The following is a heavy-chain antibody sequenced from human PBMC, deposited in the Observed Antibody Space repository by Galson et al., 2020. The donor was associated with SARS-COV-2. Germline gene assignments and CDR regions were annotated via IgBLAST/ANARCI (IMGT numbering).Heavy chain of an antibody. CDR3: ARDLGIAVAGTLYGMDV. V-gene: IGHV1-8*01. CDR2: MNPNSGNT. J-gene: IGHJ6*02. D-gene: IGHD6-19*01. Sequence: ASVKVSCKASGYTFTSYDINWVRQATVQGLEWMGWMNPNSGNTGYAQKFQGRVTMTRNTSISTAYMELSSLRSEDTAVYYCARDLGIAVAGTLYGMDVWGQGTTVTVSS. CDR1: GYTFTSYD.